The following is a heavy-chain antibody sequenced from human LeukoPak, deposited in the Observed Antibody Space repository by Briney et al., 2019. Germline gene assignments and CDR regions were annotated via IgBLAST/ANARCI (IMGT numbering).Heavy chain of an antibody. D-gene: IGHD3-9*01. CDR3: AKAARYFDWLLHDAFDI. V-gene: IGHV3-30*02. J-gene: IGHJ3*02. CDR1: GFTFSSYG. CDR2: IRYDGSNK. Sequence: GGSLRLSCAASGFTFSSYGMHWVRQAPGKGLEWVAFIRYDGSNKYYADSVKGRFTISRDNSKNTLYLQMNSLRAEDTAVYYCAKAARYFDWLLHDAFDIWGQGTMVTVSS.